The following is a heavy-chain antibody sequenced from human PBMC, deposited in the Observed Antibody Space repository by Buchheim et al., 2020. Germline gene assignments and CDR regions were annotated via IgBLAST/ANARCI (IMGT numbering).Heavy chain of an antibody. CDR1: GGSISSGSYY. CDR3: ARAKWLKGPHGMDV. CDR2: IYTSGST. D-gene: IGHD6-19*01. Sequence: QVQLQESGPGLVKPSQTLSLTCTVSGGSISSGSYYWSWIRQPAGKGLEWIGRIYTSGSTNYNPSLKSRVTISLDTSKNQFSLKLSSVTAADTAVYYCARAKWLKGPHGMDVWGQGTT. V-gene: IGHV4-61*02. J-gene: IGHJ6*02.